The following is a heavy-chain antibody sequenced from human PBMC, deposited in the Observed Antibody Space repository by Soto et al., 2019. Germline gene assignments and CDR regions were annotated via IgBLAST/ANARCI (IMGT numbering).Heavy chain of an antibody. D-gene: IGHD2-2*01. CDR2: IVVGSGNT. CDR3: AAGLRGQLRIYYYYYGMDV. Sequence: SVKVSCKASGFTFTSSAVQWVRQARGQRLEWIGWIVVGSGNTNYAQKFQERVTITRDMSTSTAYMELSSLRSEDTAVYYCAAGLRGQLRIYYYYYGMDVWGQGTTVTVS. J-gene: IGHJ6*02. V-gene: IGHV1-58*01. CDR1: GFTFTSSA.